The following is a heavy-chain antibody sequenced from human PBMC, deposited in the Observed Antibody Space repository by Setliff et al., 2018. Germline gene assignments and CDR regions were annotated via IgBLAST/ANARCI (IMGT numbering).Heavy chain of an antibody. D-gene: IGHD2-15*01. CDR1: SYTFSSYG. CDR3: ARDRRNIVVAVVNAAFDI. V-gene: IGHV1-18*01. CDR2: ISAYNGDT. J-gene: IGHJ3*02. Sequence: ASVKVSCKASSYTFSSYGISWVRQAPGQGLEWMGWISAYNGDTNYAQNLQGRVTMTTDTSTSTAYMELRSLRSDDTPVYYCARDRRNIVVAVVNAAFDIWGQGTMVTVSS.